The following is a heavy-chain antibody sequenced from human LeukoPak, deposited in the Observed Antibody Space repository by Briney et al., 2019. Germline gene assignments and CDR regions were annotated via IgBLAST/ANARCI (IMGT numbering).Heavy chain of an antibody. CDR2: ISDSGTII. V-gene: IGHV3-11*01. CDR3: ARDPTPPNYTSGKNDAFDI. J-gene: IGHJ3*02. Sequence: GASLRLSCAASGFILSDYSMSWIRQAPGKGLERLSYISDSGTIIHNADSVRGRFTISRDSAKNSLFLQMNSLRADDTAVYYCARDPTPPNYTSGKNDAFDIWGQGTLVSVSS. CDR1: GFILSDYS. D-gene: IGHD3-10*01.